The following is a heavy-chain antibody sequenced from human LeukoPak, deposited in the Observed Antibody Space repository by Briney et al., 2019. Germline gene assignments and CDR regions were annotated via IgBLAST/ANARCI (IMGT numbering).Heavy chain of an antibody. Sequence: PSETLSLTCTVSGGSISNKYWSWIRQPPGKGLEWIGSIYHSGSTYYNPSLKSRVTISVDTSKNQFSLKLSSVTAADTAVYYCARVASGWWFDYWGQGTLVTVSS. J-gene: IGHJ4*02. CDR1: GGSISNKY. CDR3: ARVASGWWFDY. D-gene: IGHD6-19*01. CDR2: IYHSGST. V-gene: IGHV4-38-2*02.